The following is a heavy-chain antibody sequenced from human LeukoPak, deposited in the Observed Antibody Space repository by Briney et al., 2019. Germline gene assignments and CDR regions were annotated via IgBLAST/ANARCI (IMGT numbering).Heavy chain of an antibody. CDR2: IYSGGST. J-gene: IGHJ4*02. V-gene: IGHV3-53*01. CDR1: GFTVSRNY. Sequence: GGSLRLSCAASGFTVSRNYMSWVRQARGRGLAGVSVIYSGGSTYYADSVKGRFTISRDNSKNTLYLQMNSLRAEDTAVYYCARATYDFWSGPNFDYWGQGTLVTVSS. CDR3: ARATYDFWSGPNFDY. D-gene: IGHD3-3*01.